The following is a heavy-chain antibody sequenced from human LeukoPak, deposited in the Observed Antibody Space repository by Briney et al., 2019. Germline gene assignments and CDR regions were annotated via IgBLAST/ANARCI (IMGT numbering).Heavy chain of an antibody. CDR1: GFSFNSYS. Sequence: GGSLRLSCAASGFSFNSYSMNWVRQSPGKGLEWISFIDHNGSPRYNADSVKVRFTISRDNAKNSLYLQMNSLRAEDTAVYYCARDNRWACDYWGQGTLVTGSS. CDR2: IDHNGSPR. J-gene: IGHJ4*02. D-gene: IGHD3-16*02. CDR3: ARDNRWACDY. V-gene: IGHV3-48*04.